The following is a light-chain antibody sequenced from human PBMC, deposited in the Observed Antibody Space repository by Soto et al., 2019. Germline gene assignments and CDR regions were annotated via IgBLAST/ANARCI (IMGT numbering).Light chain of an antibody. CDR1: SSDVGGYNY. J-gene: IGLJ1*01. CDR2: EVS. CDR3: SSYTSSCTPYV. Sequence: QSALTQPASVSGSPGQSITISCTGTSSDVGGYNYVSWYLQHPGKAPKLMIYEVSNRPSGVSNRFSGSKSGNTASLTISGLQAEDEADYYCSSYTSSCTPYVFGTGTKLTVL. V-gene: IGLV2-14*01.